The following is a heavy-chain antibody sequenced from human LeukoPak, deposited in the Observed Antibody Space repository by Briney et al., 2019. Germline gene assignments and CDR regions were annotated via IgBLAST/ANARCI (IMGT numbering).Heavy chain of an antibody. V-gene: IGHV3-48*03. D-gene: IGHD3-10*01. J-gene: IGHJ4*02. Sequence: PGGSLRLSCAASGFTFSSYEMNWVRQAPGKGLEWVSYISSSGNTIYYADSVKGRFTISRDNAKNSLYLQMSSLRVEDTAVYYCARGPMLRGVVIRRSKSGYFDYWGQGTLVIVSS. CDR1: GFTFSSYE. CDR2: ISSSGNTI. CDR3: ARGPMLRGVVIRRSKSGYFDY.